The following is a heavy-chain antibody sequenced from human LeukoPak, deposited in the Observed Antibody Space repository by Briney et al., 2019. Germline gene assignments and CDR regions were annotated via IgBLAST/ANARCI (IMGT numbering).Heavy chain of an antibody. CDR1: GGPISSYY. D-gene: IGHD3-10*01. CDR3: ARYYTGRFDY. Sequence: SETLSLTCTVSGGPISSYYWSWIRQPPGKGLEWIGYIYYSGSTNYNPSLKSRVTISVDTSKNQFSLKLSSVTAADTAVYYCARYYTGRFDYWGQGTLVTVSS. J-gene: IGHJ4*02. CDR2: IYYSGST. V-gene: IGHV4-59*01.